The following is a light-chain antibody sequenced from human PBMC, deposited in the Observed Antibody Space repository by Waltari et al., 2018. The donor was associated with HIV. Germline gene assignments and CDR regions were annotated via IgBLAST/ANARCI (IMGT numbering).Light chain of an antibody. V-gene: IGLV1-44*01. CDR3: AAWDDSLNGVV. J-gene: IGLJ2*01. CDR2: SNN. Sequence: QSVLTQPPSASGTPGQRVPIPSSGSRSNIGRNTLNWYQQLPGTAPKLLIFSNNQRPSGVPDRFSGSKSGTSASLAISGLQSEDEADYYCAAWDDSLNGVVFGGGTKLTVL. CDR1: RSNIGRNT.